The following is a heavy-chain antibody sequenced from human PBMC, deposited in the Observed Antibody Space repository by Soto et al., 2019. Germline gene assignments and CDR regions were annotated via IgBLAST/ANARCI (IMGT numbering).Heavy chain of an antibody. CDR1: GGSISSGGYS. CDR3: ASQGGIVVVVAATGDY. Sequence: QLQLQESGSGLVKPSQTLSLTCAASGGSISSGGYSWSWIRQPPGKGLEWIGYIYHSGSTYYNPSLKSRVTIAVARSKNQFALRLRSVTAADTAVYYCASQGGIVVVVAATGDYWGQGTLVTVSS. V-gene: IGHV4-30-2*01. CDR2: IYHSGST. J-gene: IGHJ4*02. D-gene: IGHD2-15*01.